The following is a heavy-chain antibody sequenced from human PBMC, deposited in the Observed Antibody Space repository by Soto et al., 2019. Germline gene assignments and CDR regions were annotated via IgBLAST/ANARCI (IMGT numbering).Heavy chain of an antibody. Sequence: ASVKVSCKASGYTFTSYGISWVRQAPGQGLEWMGWISAYNGNTNYAQKLQGRVTMTTDTSTSTAYMELSSLRSEDTAVYYCAGSLYPHRTFDPWGQGTLVTVSS. CDR2: ISAYNGNT. CDR3: AGSLYPHRTFDP. D-gene: IGHD2-2*02. V-gene: IGHV1-18*01. J-gene: IGHJ5*02. CDR1: GYTFTSYG.